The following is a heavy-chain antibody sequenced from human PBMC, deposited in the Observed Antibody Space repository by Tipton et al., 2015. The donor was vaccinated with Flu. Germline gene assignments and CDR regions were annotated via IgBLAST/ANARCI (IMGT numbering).Heavy chain of an antibody. CDR2: IYSSGST. J-gene: IGHJ4*02. CDR1: GGSLSSFY. Sequence: LRLSCAVSGGSLSSFYWSWVRQPAGKGLEWIGRIYSSGSTKYSPAFKSRVTLSVDTSKNQFSLNLSSVTASDTALYFCARCSGSGTDVIFDFWGQGTLATVSS. V-gene: IGHV4-4*07. D-gene: IGHD3-10*02. CDR3: ARCSGSGTDVIFDF.